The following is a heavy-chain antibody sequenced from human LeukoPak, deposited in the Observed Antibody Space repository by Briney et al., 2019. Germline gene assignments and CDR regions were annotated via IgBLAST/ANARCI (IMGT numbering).Heavy chain of an antibody. D-gene: IGHD3-10*01. V-gene: IGHV3-48*04. J-gene: IGHJ4*02. CDR2: ISSSSSTI. CDR3: AKEQLWFGELLLNY. Sequence: GGSLRLSCAASGFTFSRYSMNWVRQAPGKGLEWVSYISSSSSTIYYADSVKGRFTISRDNAKNSLYLQMNSLRAEDTAVYYCAKEQLWFGELLLNYWGQGTLVTVSS. CDR1: GFTFSRYS.